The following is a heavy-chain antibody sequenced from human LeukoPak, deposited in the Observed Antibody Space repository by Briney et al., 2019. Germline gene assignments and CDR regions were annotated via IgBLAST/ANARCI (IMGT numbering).Heavy chain of an antibody. V-gene: IGHV3-66*01. Sequence: PGGSLRLSCAASGFTFSSYAMSWVRQAPGKGLEWVSVIYSGGSTYYADSVKGRFTISRDNSKNTLYLQMNSLRAEDTAVYYCARVGSRYSHDYWGQGTLVTVSS. CDR1: GFTFSSYA. J-gene: IGHJ4*02. CDR3: ARVGSRYSHDY. CDR2: IYSGGST. D-gene: IGHD2-21*01.